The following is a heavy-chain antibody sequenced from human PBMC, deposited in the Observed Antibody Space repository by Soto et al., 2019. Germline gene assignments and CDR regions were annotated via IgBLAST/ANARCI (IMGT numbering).Heavy chain of an antibody. Sequence: AALVKVSCKASGYTFTSYYMHWVRQAPGQGLEWMGIINPSGGSTSYAQKFQGRVTMTRDTSTSTVYMELSSLRSEDTAVYYCASSPLPTYYYDSSGYSANYYYYYGMDVWGQGTTVTVSS. J-gene: IGHJ6*02. CDR1: GYTFTSYY. CDR2: INPSGGST. V-gene: IGHV1-46*01. CDR3: ASSPLPTYYYDSSGYSANYYYYYGMDV. D-gene: IGHD3-22*01.